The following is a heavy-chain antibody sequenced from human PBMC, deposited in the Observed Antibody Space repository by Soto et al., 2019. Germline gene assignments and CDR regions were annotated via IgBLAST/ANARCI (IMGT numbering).Heavy chain of an antibody. V-gene: IGHV5-10-1*01. CDR2: IDPSDSYT. Sequence: PRESLKISYKASGDKFSTYWISWVRQMPGKGLEWMGRIDPSDSYTDYSPSFQGHVTISADKSIGTAYLQWSSLKASDTAMYYCARQGYGDYEDYWGQGTLVTVSS. CDR3: ARQGYGDYEDY. J-gene: IGHJ4*02. CDR1: GDKFSTYW. D-gene: IGHD4-17*01.